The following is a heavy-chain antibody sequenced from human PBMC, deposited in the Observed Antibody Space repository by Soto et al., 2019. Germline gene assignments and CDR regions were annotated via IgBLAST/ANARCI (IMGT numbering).Heavy chain of an antibody. Sequence: GASVKVSCKASGGTFSSYAISWVRQAPGQGLEWMGGIIPIFGTANYAQKFQGRVTITADESTSTAYMELSSLRSEDTAVYYCARTRYSGSPTIEYFQHWGQGTLVTVSS. V-gene: IGHV1-69*13. CDR2: IIPIFGTA. CDR3: ARTRYSGSPTIEYFQH. J-gene: IGHJ1*01. D-gene: IGHD1-26*01. CDR1: GGTFSSYA.